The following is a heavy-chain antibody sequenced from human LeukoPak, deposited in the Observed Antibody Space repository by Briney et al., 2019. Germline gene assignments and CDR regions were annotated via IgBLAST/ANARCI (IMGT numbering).Heavy chain of an antibody. CDR1: GGPISSYY. Sequence: SETLSLTCTVSGGPISSYYWSWIRQPAGKGLEWIGRIYTSGSTNYNPSLKSRVTISADMSKNQFSLSLTSVTAADTAVYYCARGANYNWDSWGQGTLVTVSS. J-gene: IGHJ4*02. V-gene: IGHV4-4*07. CDR3: ARGANYNWDS. CDR2: IYTSGST. D-gene: IGHD1-20*01.